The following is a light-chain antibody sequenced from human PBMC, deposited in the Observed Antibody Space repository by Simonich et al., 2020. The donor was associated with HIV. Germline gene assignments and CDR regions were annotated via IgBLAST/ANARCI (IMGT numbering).Light chain of an antibody. J-gene: IGKJ4*01. CDR3: QQYNSYSLT. Sequence: DIQMTQSPSSLSESVGDRVTITCRASQSISRYLNWYQQKPGKAHRLLIYAASSLQSGVPSRFSGSGSGTDFTLTISSLQPEDFATYYCQQYNSYSLTFGGGTKVEIK. CDR1: QSISRY. CDR2: AAS. V-gene: IGKV1-39*01.